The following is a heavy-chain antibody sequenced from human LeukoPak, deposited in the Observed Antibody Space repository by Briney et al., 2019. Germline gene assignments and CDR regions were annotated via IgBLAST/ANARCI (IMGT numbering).Heavy chain of an antibody. Sequence: ASETLSLTCTVSGGSISSYYWSWIRQPPGKGLEWIGYIYNSGSTNYNPSLKSRVTISVDTSKNQFSLKLSSVTAADTAVYYCARDVGATPGYFDYWGQGTLVTVSS. D-gene: IGHD1-26*01. J-gene: IGHJ4*02. V-gene: IGHV4-59*01. CDR1: GGSISSYY. CDR3: ARDVGATPGYFDY. CDR2: IYNSGST.